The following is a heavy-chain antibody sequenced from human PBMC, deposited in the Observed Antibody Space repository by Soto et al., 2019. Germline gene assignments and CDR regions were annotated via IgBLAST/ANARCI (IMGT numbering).Heavy chain of an antibody. Sequence: EFLKISFKGYGYSFTGYWIGWVRQIPGKGLDWMGIIYPGDSDTRYSPSFQGQVTISADKSISTAYLQWSSLKASDTAMYYCARLSPQIVVVPAAIYYYYYGMDVWGQGTTVTVSS. V-gene: IGHV5-51*01. CDR1: GYSFTGYW. J-gene: IGHJ6*02. D-gene: IGHD2-2*01. CDR2: IYPGDSDT. CDR3: ARLSPQIVVVPAAIYYYYYGMDV.